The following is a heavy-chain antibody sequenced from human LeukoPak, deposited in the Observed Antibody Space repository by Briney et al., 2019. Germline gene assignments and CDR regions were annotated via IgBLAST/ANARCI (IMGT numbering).Heavy chain of an antibody. J-gene: IGHJ4*02. Sequence: TGGSLRLSCAASGFTLSSYWMHRVRHVPGKGLVWVSRINPDGSTTTYADSVKGRFTISRDNAKNTLYLQMNSLRAEDTAVYYCARGSSRYSVDYWGQGTLVTVSS. V-gene: IGHV3-74*01. D-gene: IGHD5-12*01. CDR2: INPDGSTT. CDR3: ARGSSRYSVDY. CDR1: GFTLSSYW.